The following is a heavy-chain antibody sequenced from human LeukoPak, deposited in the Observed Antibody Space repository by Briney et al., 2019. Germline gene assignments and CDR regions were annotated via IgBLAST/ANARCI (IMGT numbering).Heavy chain of an antibody. V-gene: IGHV1-8*03. D-gene: IGHD3/OR15-3a*01. CDR3: ARQTGSGLFILP. Sequence: ASVKVSCKASGYTFGSDDINWVRQATGQGLEWMGWINPNNGNLGYAQKFQGRVTITRNTPISTAYMELSSLTSEDTAVYYCARQTGSGLFILPGGQGTLVTVSS. CDR1: GYTFGSDD. J-gene: IGHJ4*02. CDR2: INPNNGNL.